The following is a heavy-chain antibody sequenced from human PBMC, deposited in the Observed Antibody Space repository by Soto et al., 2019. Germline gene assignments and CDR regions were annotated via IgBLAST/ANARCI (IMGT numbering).Heavy chain of an antibody. CDR2: IFYNVDT. D-gene: IGHD1-20*01. CDR1: GGSISSGNFY. CDR3: GRAPVYDAPHYFDS. Sequence: KPSETLSLTCTVSGGSISSGNFYWGWVRQAPGKGLEWIGNIFYNVDTYYNPSLKSRVTISVDTSNNRFSLELTPVTAADTALYFCGRAPVYDAPHYFDSWGQGSRVTVSS. J-gene: IGHJ4*02. V-gene: IGHV4-39*02.